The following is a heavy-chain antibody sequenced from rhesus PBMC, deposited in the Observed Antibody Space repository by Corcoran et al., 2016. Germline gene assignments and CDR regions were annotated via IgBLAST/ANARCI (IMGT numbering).Heavy chain of an antibody. Sequence: QVQLQQWGEGLVKPSETLSLTCAVYGGSISSNYWSWIRQPPGRGLEWIGRIRNGGSTNYNPSSKSRVTISIDTSTNQFSLKLSSVTAADTAVYCCARGLEPSWGYWYFDLWGPSTPITISS. J-gene: IGHJ2*01. D-gene: IGHD1-1*01. CDR3: ARGLEPSWGYWYFDL. CDR2: IRNGGST. CDR1: GGSISSNY. V-gene: IGHV4-160*01.